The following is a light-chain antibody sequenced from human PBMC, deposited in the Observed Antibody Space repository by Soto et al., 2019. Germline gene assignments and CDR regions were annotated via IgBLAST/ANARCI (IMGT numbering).Light chain of an antibody. J-gene: IGLJ1*01. V-gene: IGLV2-23*02. CDR2: EVN. CDR3: CSYAGSSTDV. Sequence: QSALTQPASVSGSPGQSITISCTGTSSDVGSYNLVSWYQQYPGKAPKLMIYEVNKRPSGVSNRLSGSKSGNTASLTISGLQAEDEADYYCCSYAGSSTDVFGTGTKVTVL. CDR1: SSDVGSYNL.